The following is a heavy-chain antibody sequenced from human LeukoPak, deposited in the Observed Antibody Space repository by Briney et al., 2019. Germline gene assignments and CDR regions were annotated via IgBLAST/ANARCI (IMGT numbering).Heavy chain of an antibody. D-gene: IGHD3-10*02. Sequence: GGSLRLSCAASGFTLSSYSMNWVRQAPGKGLEWVSSISSSSSYIYYADSEKGRFTISRDNAKNSLYLQMNSLRAEDTAVYYCAELGITMIGGVWGKGTTVTISS. V-gene: IGHV3-21*01. CDR2: ISSSSSYI. CDR3: AELGITMIGGV. J-gene: IGHJ6*04. CDR1: GFTLSSYS.